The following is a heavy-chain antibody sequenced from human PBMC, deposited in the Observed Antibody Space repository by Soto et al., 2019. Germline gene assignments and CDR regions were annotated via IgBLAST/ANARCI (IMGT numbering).Heavy chain of an antibody. D-gene: IGHD3-10*01. CDR3: ARDASPYGEMDV. Sequence: QVQLVQSGAEVKKPGASVKVSCKASGYTFTGYYMHWVRQAPGQGLEWMGWINPNSGGTNYAQKFKGWVNMTRDTSISTAYMELSRLRSDDTAVYYCARDASPYGEMDVWGQGTTVTVSS. CDR1: GYTFTGYY. CDR2: INPNSGGT. J-gene: IGHJ6*02. V-gene: IGHV1-2*04.